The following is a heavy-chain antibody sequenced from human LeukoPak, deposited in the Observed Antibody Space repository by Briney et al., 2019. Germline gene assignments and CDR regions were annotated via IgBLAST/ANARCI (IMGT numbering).Heavy chain of an antibody. D-gene: IGHD5-24*01. CDR2: ISYEGSNK. J-gene: IGHJ4*02. V-gene: IGHV3-30*04. Sequence: PGRSLRLSCAASGFTFSGNAMHWVRQAPGKGLECVAAISYEGSNKYYSDSVKGRFTISRDNSKNTLYLQMSSLRPEDTAVYYCAKSARRDGYKKGELFDYWGQGTLVTVSS. CDR1: GFTFSGNA. CDR3: AKSARRDGYKKGELFDY.